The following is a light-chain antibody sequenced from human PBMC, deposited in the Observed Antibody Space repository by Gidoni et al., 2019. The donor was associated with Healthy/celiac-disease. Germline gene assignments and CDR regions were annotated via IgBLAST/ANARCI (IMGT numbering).Light chain of an antibody. Sequence: GSPSLSQGERANLSRRASQSGNSSYVDWYQQKAGQAPRLLMYGASSRATGITERFRGSGSGTDFTLTISRLEPEDFAVYYCQKYGSSPWTFGQGTKVEIK. V-gene: IGKV3-20*01. J-gene: IGKJ1*01. CDR3: QKYGSSPWT. CDR2: GAS. CDR1: QSGNSSY.